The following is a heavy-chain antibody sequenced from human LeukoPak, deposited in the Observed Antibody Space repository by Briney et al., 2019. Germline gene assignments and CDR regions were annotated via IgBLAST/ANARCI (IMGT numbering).Heavy chain of an antibody. D-gene: IGHD6-13*01. J-gene: IGHJ4*02. V-gene: IGHV4-59*01. CDR2: IYYTGST. CDR3: ARNLIPEQLVLNF. Sequence: PSETLSLTCTVSGGSISSYYWSWIRQPPGKGLEWVGYIYYTGSTNYNPSLKSRVTMSVDTSKNQFSLNLKSVTPEDTAVYYCARNLIPEQLVLNFWGQGTLVTVSS. CDR1: GGSISSYY.